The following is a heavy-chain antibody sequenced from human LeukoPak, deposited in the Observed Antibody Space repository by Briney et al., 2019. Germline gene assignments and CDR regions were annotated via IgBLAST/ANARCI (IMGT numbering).Heavy chain of an antibody. CDR3: AKLKGFYGSGSYSLY. J-gene: IGHJ4*02. V-gene: IGHV3-23*01. D-gene: IGHD3-10*01. Sequence: GVSLRLSCAASGFTFSSYAMSWVRQAPGKGLEWVSAISGSGGSTYYADSVKGRFTISRDNSKNTLYLQMNSLRAEDTAVYYCAKLKGFYGSGSYSLYWGQGTLVTVSS. CDR1: GFTFSSYA. CDR2: ISGSGGST.